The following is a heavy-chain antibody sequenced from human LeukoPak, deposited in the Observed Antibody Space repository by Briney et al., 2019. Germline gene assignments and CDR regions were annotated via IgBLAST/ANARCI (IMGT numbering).Heavy chain of an antibody. CDR1: GGSIGGYC. Sequence: SETLSLTCTVSGGSIGGYCWTWIRQPPGKGLEWIGNIYYSGSTNYSPSLKSRVTISVDTSKNQFSLKLSSVTAADTAVYYCARVRSPLTVDYWGQGTLVSVSS. CDR3: ARVRSPLTVDY. J-gene: IGHJ4*02. D-gene: IGHD1-26*01. CDR2: IYYSGST. V-gene: IGHV4-59*01.